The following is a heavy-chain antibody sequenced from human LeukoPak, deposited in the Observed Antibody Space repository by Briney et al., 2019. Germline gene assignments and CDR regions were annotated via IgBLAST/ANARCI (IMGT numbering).Heavy chain of an antibody. D-gene: IGHD1-26*01. CDR2: IIPILGIA. CDR1: GGTFSSYA. V-gene: IGHV1-69*04. J-gene: IGHJ4*02. CDR3: ARAKWGATGDLNY. Sequence: ASVKVSCKASGGTFSSYAISWVRQAPGQGLEWMGRIIPILGIANYAQKFQGRVTITADKSTSTAYMELSSLRSEDTAVYYCARAKWGATGDLNYWGQGTLVTVSS.